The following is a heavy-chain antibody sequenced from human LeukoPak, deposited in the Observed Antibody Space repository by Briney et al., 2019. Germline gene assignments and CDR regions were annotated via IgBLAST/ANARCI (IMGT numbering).Heavy chain of an antibody. V-gene: IGHV3-7*03. CDR2: IKEDGSEK. CDR1: GFTFSRYW. CDR3: AEVSRYFDWLSMPDY. D-gene: IGHD3-9*01. Sequence: GGSLRLSCAASGFTFSRYWMTWVRQAPGKGLEWVANIKEDGSEKYYVDSVKGRFTISKDNAKNSLYLQMNSLRAEDTALYYCAEVSRYFDWLSMPDYWGQGTLVTVSS. J-gene: IGHJ4*02.